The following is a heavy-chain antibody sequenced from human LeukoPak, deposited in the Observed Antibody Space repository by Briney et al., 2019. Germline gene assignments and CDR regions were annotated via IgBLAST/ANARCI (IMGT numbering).Heavy chain of an antibody. CDR1: GGPISSSSYY. V-gene: IGHV4-39*01. D-gene: IGHD2-2*01. J-gene: IGHJ4*02. CDR3: ARHPADCSSTSCPFDY. CDR2: IYYSGST. Sequence: SETLSLTCTVSGGPISSSSYYWGWIRQPPGKGLEWIGSIYYSGSTYYNPSLKSRVTISVDTSKNQFSLKLSSVTAADTAVYYCARHPADCSSTSCPFDYWGQGTLVTVSS.